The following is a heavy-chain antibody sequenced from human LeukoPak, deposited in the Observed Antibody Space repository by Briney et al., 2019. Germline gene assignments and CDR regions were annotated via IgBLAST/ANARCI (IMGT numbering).Heavy chain of an antibody. Sequence: GESLKISCKTSGYSFPTYWIGWVRQVPGKGLESMGIIFPADSDIRYSPSFQGQVTISADKDITTAYLPWSSLKASDTGIYYCARHRRGYYSSADAFEIWGQGTMVTVSS. J-gene: IGHJ3*02. CDR1: GYSFPTYW. CDR2: IFPADSDI. CDR3: ARHRRGYYSSADAFEI. V-gene: IGHV5-51*01. D-gene: IGHD3-10*01.